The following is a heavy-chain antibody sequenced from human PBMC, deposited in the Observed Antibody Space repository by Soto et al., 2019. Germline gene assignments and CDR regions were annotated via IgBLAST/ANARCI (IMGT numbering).Heavy chain of an antibody. CDR1: GYTLTSYY. Sequence: ASVKVSCKESGYTLTSYYMHWVRQAPGQGLEWMGIINPSGGSTSYAQKFQGRVTMTRDTSTSTVYMELSSLRSEDTAVYYCARDEITMVRGVIITAYYYGMDVWGQGTTVTVSS. CDR2: INPSGGST. D-gene: IGHD3-10*01. CDR3: ARDEITMVRGVIITAYYYGMDV. V-gene: IGHV1-46*03. J-gene: IGHJ6*02.